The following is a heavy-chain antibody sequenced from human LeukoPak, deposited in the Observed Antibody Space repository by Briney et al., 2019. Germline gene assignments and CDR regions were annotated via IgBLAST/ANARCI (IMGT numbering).Heavy chain of an antibody. CDR2: IHYSGNT. Sequence: PSETLSLTCTVSGGSISSSKYYWGWICQPPGKGLEWIGSIHYSGNTYYNPSLKSRVTISVDTSKNQFSLTLTSVTAADTSVYYCARDRGYSYGPNYYYGMDVWGQGTTVTVSS. V-gene: IGHV4-39*02. CDR1: GGSISSSKYY. CDR3: ARDRGYSYGPNYYYGMDV. J-gene: IGHJ6*02. D-gene: IGHD5-18*01.